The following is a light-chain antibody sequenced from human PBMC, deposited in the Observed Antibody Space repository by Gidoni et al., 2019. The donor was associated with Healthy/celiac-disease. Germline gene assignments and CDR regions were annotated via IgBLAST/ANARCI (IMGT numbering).Light chain of an antibody. Sequence: GERAIINCKSSQSVLYSSNNKNYLAWYQQKPGQPPKLLIYWSSTRESGVPDRFSGSGSGTDFTLTISSLQAEDVAVYYCQHYYSTPRTFGQGTKLEIK. CDR1: QSVLYSSNNKNY. CDR3: QHYYSTPRT. J-gene: IGKJ2*01. CDR2: WSS. V-gene: IGKV4-1*01.